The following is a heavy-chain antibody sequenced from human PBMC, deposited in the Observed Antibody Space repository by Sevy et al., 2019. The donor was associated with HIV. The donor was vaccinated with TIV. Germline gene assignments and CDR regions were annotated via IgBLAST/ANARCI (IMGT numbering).Heavy chain of an antibody. CDR2: ISAYNGNT. V-gene: IGHV1-18*01. CDR1: GYTFTSYG. Sequence: ASVKVSCKASGYTFTSYGISWVRQAPGQGLEWMGWISAYNGNTNYAQKLQGRVTMTTDTSTNTAYMELRSLRSDDTAVYYCARVQRITMVQGVIIRTMVIAIHPPTLDYWGQGTLVTVSS. J-gene: IGHJ4*02. CDR3: ARVQRITMVQGVIIRTMVIAIHPPTLDY. D-gene: IGHD3-10*01.